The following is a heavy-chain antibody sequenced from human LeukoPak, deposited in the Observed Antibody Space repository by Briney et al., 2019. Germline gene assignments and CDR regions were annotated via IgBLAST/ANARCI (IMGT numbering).Heavy chain of an antibody. V-gene: IGHV3-30*03. CDR1: GFTFSSYG. J-gene: IGHJ4*02. D-gene: IGHD5-12*01. CDR2: ISYDGSNQ. Sequence: RGSLRLSCAASGFTFSSYGMHWVRQAPGKGLEWVAVISYDGSNQYYADSVKGRFTISRDNSKNTLFLQMNSLRAEDTAVFYCARDGTYTDYDPDFDIWGQGTLVTASS. CDR3: ARDGTYTDYDPDFDI.